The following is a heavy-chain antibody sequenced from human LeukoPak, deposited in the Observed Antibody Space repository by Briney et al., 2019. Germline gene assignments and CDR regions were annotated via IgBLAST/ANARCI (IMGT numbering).Heavy chain of an antibody. D-gene: IGHD6-6*01. CDR3: ARGTHSSSPIPLDY. CDR2: IYYSGST. V-gene: IGHV4-59*01. CDR1: GGSISSYY. J-gene: IGHJ4*02. Sequence: SETLSLTCTVSGGSISSYYWSWIRHPPGKGLEWIGYIYYSGSTNYNPSLNSRVTISVDTSKNQFSLKVNSVTAADTAVYYCARGTHSSSPIPLDYWGQGTLVTVSA.